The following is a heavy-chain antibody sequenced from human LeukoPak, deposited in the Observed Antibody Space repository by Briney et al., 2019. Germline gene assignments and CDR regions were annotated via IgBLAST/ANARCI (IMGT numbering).Heavy chain of an antibody. J-gene: IGHJ4*02. V-gene: IGHV3-23*01. D-gene: IGHD4-17*01. CDR3: ARVSPNTVTTLQYFDY. Sequence: GGSLRLSCAASGFTFSSHVISWVRQTPGKGLEWVSAINPSSGRTYYADSVKGRFSISRDNSKNTVYLQINSLRAEDTAVYYCARVSPNTVTTLQYFDYWGQGTLVTVSS. CDR2: INPSSGRT. CDR1: GFTFSSHV.